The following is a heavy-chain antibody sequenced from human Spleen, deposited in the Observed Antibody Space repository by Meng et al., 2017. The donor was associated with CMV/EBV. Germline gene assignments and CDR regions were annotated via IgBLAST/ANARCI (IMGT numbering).Heavy chain of an antibody. CDR3: ARQLAPNWADMTEHFDR. CDR1: GGSISSNNYY. Sequence: SETLSLTCTVSGGSISSNNYYWGWIRQPPGKGLEWIGRIHYGGTTFSNPSLGSRLTLSVDTSNNQFSLKLTSVTAADTAFYYCARQLAPNWADMTEHFDRWGQGALVTVSS. D-gene: IGHD7-27*01. CDR2: IHYGGTT. J-gene: IGHJ4*02. V-gene: IGHV4-39*01.